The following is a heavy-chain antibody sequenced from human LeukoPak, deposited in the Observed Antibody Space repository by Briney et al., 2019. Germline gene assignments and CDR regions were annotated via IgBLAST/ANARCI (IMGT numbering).Heavy chain of an antibody. Sequence: GGSLRLSCAASGFTFSDHYIDWVRQAPGKGLEWVARTRNEVNSYTTSYAASVTGRFTVSRDDSNKSVYLQMNSLKIEDTAVYHCARTMYGEGRRIIDFDYWGQGTLLTVSS. CDR2: TRNEVNSYTT. V-gene: IGHV3-72*01. CDR3: ARTMYGEGRRIIDFDY. D-gene: IGHD4/OR15-4a*01. J-gene: IGHJ4*02. CDR1: GFTFSDHY.